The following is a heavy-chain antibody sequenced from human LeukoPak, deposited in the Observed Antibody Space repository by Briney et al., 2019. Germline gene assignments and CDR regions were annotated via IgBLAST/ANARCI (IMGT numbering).Heavy chain of an antibody. CDR1: GFTFSSYA. J-gene: IGHJ6*03. CDR2: ISASGGST. Sequence: GGSLRLSCAASGFTFSSYAMSWVRQAPGKGLEWVSAISASGGSTYYADSMKGRFTISRDNSKNTLYLQMNSLRAEGTAVYYCAKAYSSSDYYYMDVWGKGTTVTVSS. D-gene: IGHD6-6*01. CDR3: AKAYSSSDYYYMDV. V-gene: IGHV3-23*01.